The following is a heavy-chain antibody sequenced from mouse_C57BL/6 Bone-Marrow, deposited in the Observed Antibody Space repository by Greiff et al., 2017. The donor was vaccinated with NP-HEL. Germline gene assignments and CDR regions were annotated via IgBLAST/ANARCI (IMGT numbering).Heavy chain of an antibody. J-gene: IGHJ3*01. CDR2: IYPGDGDT. V-gene: IGHV1-80*01. D-gene: IGHD2-4*01. CDR1: GYAFSSYW. CDR3: ARRDVYYDYFAY. Sequence: QVQLQQSGAELVKPGASVKISCKASGYAFSSYWMNWVKQRPGKGLEWIGQIYPGDGDTNYNGKFKGKATLTADKSSSTAYMQLSSLTSEDSAVYFCARRDVYYDYFAYWGQGTLVTVSA.